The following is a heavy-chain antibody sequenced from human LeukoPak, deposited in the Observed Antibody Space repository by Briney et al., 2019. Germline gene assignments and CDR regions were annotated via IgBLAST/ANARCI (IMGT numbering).Heavy chain of an antibody. CDR1: GFTFSNYE. CDR2: ISSSGGTK. V-gene: IGHV3-48*03. D-gene: IGHD3-16*01. CDR3: ARITGPDYYYYYGMDV. Sequence: GGSLRLSCAASGFTFSNYEMNWVRQAPGTGLEWVSYISSSGGTKYFADSVKGRFTISRDDAKNSVYLQMNSLRGEDTAVYYCARITGPDYYYYYGMDVWCQGTTVTVSS. J-gene: IGHJ6*02.